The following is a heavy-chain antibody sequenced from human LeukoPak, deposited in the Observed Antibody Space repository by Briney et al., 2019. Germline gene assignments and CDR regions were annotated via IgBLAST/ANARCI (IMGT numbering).Heavy chain of an antibody. CDR1: EFTFSSYA. Sequence: GGSLRLSCAASEFTFSSYAMSWVRQAPGKGLEWVSAISGSGGSTYYADSVKGRFTISRDNSKNTLYLQMNSLRAEDTAVYYCANDLAGMITFGGVIVPCYWGQGTLVTVSS. D-gene: IGHD3-16*02. CDR2: ISGSGGST. V-gene: IGHV3-23*01. CDR3: ANDLAGMITFGGVIVPCY. J-gene: IGHJ4*02.